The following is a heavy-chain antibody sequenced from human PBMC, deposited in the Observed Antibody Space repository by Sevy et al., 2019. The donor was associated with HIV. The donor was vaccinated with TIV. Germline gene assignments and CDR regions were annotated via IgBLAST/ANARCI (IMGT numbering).Heavy chain of an antibody. CDR2: IYRSGST. J-gene: IGHJ6*03. CDR1: GGSISSSNW. Sequence: SEILSLTCAVSGGSISSSNWWSWVRQPPGKGLERIGEIYRSGSTNYNPSLKSRVTISVDKSKNQFSLKLSSVTAADTAVYYCARASMVRGLKISDYYYYMDVWGKGTTVTVSS. CDR3: ARASMVRGLKISDYYYYMDV. D-gene: IGHD3-10*01. V-gene: IGHV4-4*02.